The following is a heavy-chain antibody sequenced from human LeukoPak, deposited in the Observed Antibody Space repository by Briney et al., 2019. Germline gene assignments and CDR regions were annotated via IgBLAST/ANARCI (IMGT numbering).Heavy chain of an antibody. CDR1: GFTFSSYW. J-gene: IGHJ4*02. CDR3: ARIGYSYGPDY. D-gene: IGHD5-18*01. Sequence: PGGSLRHSRAASGFTFSSYWMHWVRQAPGKGLVWVSRISSDGSSTNYADSVKGRYTISRDNAKNTLYLQMNSLRAEDTAVYYCARIGYSYGPDYWGPGTLVSVSS. V-gene: IGHV3-74*01. CDR2: ISSDGSST.